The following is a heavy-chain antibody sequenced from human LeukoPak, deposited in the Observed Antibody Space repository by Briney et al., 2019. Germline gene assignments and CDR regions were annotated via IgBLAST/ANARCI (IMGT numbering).Heavy chain of an antibody. J-gene: IGHJ4*02. Sequence: PGGSLRLSCLASGITFSSSSMSWVRQAPGKGLEWVSAISPGDYTAYYADSVKGRFTISRDNAKNSLYLQMNSLRAEDTAVYYCAREWELDPFDYWGQGTLVTVSS. D-gene: IGHD1-26*01. CDR3: AREWELDPFDY. CDR2: ISPGDYTA. CDR1: GITFSSSS. V-gene: IGHV3-21*01.